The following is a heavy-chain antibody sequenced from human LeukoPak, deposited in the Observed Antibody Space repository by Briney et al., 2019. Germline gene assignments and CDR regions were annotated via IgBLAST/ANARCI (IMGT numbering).Heavy chain of an antibody. CDR1: GYTFTSYD. J-gene: IGHJ4*02. D-gene: IGHD6-13*01. CDR2: MNPNSGNT. Sequence: ASVKVSCKASGYTFTSYDINWVRQATGQGLEWMGWMNPNSGNTGYAQKFQGRVTMTTDTSTSTAYMELRSLRSDDTAVYYCACYSSTLFVYDYWGQGTLVSVSS. CDR3: ACYSSTLFVYDY. V-gene: IGHV1-8*01.